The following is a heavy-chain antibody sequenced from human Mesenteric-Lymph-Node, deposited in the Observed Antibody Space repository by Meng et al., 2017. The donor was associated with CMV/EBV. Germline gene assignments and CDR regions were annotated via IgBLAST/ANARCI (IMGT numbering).Heavy chain of an antibody. Sequence: GESLKISCAASGFTFSSYAMSWVRQAPGKGLEWVSAISGSGGSTYYADSVKGRFTISRDNSKNTLYLQMNSLRAEDTAVYYCARADCSSTSCYKSAFDIWGQGTMVTVSS. V-gene: IGHV3-23*01. CDR3: ARADCSSTSCYKSAFDI. CDR2: ISGSGGST. CDR1: GFTFSSYA. D-gene: IGHD2-2*02. J-gene: IGHJ3*02.